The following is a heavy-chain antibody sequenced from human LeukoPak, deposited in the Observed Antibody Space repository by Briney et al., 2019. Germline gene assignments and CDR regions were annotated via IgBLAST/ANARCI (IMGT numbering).Heavy chain of an antibody. Sequence: SQTLSLTCAISGDIVSSNSAAWNWIRQSPSRGLEWLGRTYYRSKWYNDYAVSVKSRITINPDTSKNQFSLQLNSVTPEDTAVYYCARVRYSSSWYGSYYYGMDVWGQGTTVTVSS. D-gene: IGHD6-13*01. J-gene: IGHJ6*02. CDR1: GDIVSSNSAA. V-gene: IGHV6-1*01. CDR3: ARVRYSSSWYGSYYYGMDV. CDR2: TYYRSKWYN.